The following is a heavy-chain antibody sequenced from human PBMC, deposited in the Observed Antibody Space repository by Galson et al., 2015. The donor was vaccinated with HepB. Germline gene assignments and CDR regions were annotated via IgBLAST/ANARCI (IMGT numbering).Heavy chain of an antibody. CDR3: AKGIHYGDYRQYYFDY. D-gene: IGHD4-17*01. CDR1: GFTFSSYA. J-gene: IGHJ4*02. Sequence: SLRLSCAASGFTFSSYAMSWVRQAPGKGLEWVSAISGSGGSTYYADSVKGRFTISRDNSKNTLYLQMNSLRAEDTAVYYCAKGIHYGDYRQYYFDYWGQGTLVTVSS. CDR2: ISGSGGST. V-gene: IGHV3-23*01.